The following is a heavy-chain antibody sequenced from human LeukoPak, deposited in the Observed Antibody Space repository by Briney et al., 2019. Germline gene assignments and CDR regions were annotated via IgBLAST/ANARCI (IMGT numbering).Heavy chain of an antibody. CDR2: VSGSGATT. CDR3: ARECRDGYNEGFDY. J-gene: IGHJ4*02. D-gene: IGHD5-24*01. Sequence: GGSLRLSCAASRFTFSSYGMSWVRQSPGKGLEWVAGVSGSGATTYYADSVKGRFTISRDNSKNTLFLQMNSLRAEDTAVYYCARECRDGYNEGFDYWGQGTLVTVSS. V-gene: IGHV3-23*01. CDR1: RFTFSSYG.